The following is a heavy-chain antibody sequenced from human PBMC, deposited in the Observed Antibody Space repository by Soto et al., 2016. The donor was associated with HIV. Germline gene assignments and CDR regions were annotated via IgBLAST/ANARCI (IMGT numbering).Heavy chain of an antibody. Sequence: QVQLVQSGAEVKKPGASVKVSCKASGYTFTGYYMHWVRQAPGQGLEWMGWINPNSGGTNYVQKFQGRVTMTRDTSISTAYMELSRLRSDDSAVYYCARVNVVGVGYGMDVWGQGATGHRLL. D-gene: IGHD2-21*01. CDR1: GYTFTGYY. V-gene: IGHV1-2*02. CDR2: INPNSGGT. CDR3: ARVNVVGVGYGMDV. J-gene: IGHJ6*02.